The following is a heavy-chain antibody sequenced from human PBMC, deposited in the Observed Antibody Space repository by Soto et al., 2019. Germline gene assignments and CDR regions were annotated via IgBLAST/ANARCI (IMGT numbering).Heavy chain of an antibody. Sequence: ASVKVSCKASGYTFTSYGISWVRQAPGQGLEWMGWISAYNGNTNYAQKLQGRVTMTTDTSTSTAYMELRSLRSDDMAVYYCPNTVDTATGPPDNWFDPWGQGTLVTVSS. CDR1: GYTFTSYG. V-gene: IGHV1-18*03. D-gene: IGHD5-18*01. CDR3: PNTVDTATGPPDNWFDP. J-gene: IGHJ5*02. CDR2: ISAYNGNT.